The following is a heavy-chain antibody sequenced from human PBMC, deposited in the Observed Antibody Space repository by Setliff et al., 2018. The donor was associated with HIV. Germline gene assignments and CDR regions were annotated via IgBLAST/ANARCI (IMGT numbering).Heavy chain of an antibody. CDR2: IRGSGSST. CDR3: ARSSSWYVEWFDP. Sequence: GSLRLSCAASGFTFSDYYMSWLRQAPGEGLEWVSGIRGSGSSTYYADSVKGRFTISRDNSKNTLYLEMNSLRVEDTAVYHCARSSSWYVEWFDPWGQGTLVTVSS. CDR1: GFTFSDYY. D-gene: IGHD6-13*01. V-gene: IGHV3-23*01. J-gene: IGHJ5*02.